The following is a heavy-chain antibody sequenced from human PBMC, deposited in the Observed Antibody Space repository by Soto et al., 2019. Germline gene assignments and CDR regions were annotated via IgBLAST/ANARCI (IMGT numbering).Heavy chain of an antibody. Sequence: PSETLSLTCTVSGGSISSGGYYWSWIRQHPGKGLEWIGYIYYSGSTYYNPSLKSRVTISVDTSKNQFSLKLSSVTAADTAVYYCAESMVRGVIGAFDIWGQGTMVTVSS. CDR3: AESMVRGVIGAFDI. CDR2: IYYSGST. CDR1: GGSISSGGYY. D-gene: IGHD3-10*01. J-gene: IGHJ3*02. V-gene: IGHV4-31*03.